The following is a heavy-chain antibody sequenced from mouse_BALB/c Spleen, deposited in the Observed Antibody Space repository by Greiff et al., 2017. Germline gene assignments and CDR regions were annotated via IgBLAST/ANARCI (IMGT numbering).Heavy chain of an antibody. CDR1: GFTFSSYA. V-gene: IGHV5-9-4*01. J-gene: IGHJ4*01. CDR2: ISSGGSYT. CDR3: AGGSIGIHYAMDY. D-gene: IGHD2-14*01. Sequence: EVQVVESGGGLVKPGGSLKLSCAASGFTFSSYAMSWVRQSPEKRLEWVAEISSGGSYTYYPDTVTGRFTIFRDNAKNTLYLEMSSLRSEDTAMYYCAGGSIGIHYAMDYWGQGTSVTVSS.